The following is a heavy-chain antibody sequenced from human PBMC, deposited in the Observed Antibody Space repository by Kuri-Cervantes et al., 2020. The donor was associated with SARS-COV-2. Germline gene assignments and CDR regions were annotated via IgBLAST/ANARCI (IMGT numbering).Heavy chain of an antibody. CDR1: GFTFSSYD. CDR3: ARAPPTYSSGWYYFDY. J-gene: IGHJ4*02. V-gene: IGHV3-13*04. CDR2: IGTAGDT. Sequence: GGPLRLSCAASGFTFSSYDMHWVRQATGKGLEWVSAIGTAGDTYYPGSVKGRFTISRENAKNSLYLQMNSLRAGDTAVYYCARAPPTYSSGWYYFDYWGQGTLVTVSS. D-gene: IGHD6-19*01.